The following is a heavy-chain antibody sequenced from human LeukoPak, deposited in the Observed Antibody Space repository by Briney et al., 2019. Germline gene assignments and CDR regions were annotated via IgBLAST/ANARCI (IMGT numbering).Heavy chain of an antibody. CDR2: ISGSGDGT. CDR1: GFTFSRYA. CDR3: AKDLDDRN. D-gene: IGHD3-16*01. V-gene: IGHV3-23*01. Sequence: GGSLRPSCAGSGFTFSRYAMSWVRQAPGKGLDWVSGISGSGDGTYSADSVKGRFTISRDNSKNTLYLQMNSLRAEDTAVYYCAKDLDDRNWGQGTLVTVSS. J-gene: IGHJ4*02.